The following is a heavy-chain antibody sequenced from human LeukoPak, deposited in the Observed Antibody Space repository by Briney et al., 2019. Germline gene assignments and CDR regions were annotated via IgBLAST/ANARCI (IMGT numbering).Heavy chain of an antibody. CDR1: GLTLSSNY. CDR3: ARAIQYRFDP. D-gene: IGHD2/OR15-2a*01. J-gene: IGHJ5*02. V-gene: IGHV3-66*01. CDR2: IYAAGNT. Sequence: GGPQSLSCALSGLTLSSNYVSWVRQGTEKGLEGVSVIYAAGNTYYADSVKGRFTISRDNSKNTLYLQMSSLRAEDTAVYYCARAIQYRFDPWGQGTLVTVSS.